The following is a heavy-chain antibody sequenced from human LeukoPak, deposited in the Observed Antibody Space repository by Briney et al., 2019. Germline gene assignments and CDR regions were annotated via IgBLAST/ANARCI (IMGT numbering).Heavy chain of an antibody. J-gene: IGHJ4*02. CDR1: GFTFSKYW. CDR3: ARGYGDYYFDY. CDR2: IKEDGSEI. V-gene: IGHV3-7*03. D-gene: IGHD4-17*01. Sequence: PGGSLRLSCAASGFTFSKYWMQWVRQAPGKGLEWVAVIKEDGSEIHYVDSVKGRFTISRDYAENALYLQMNSLGAEDTAVYYCARGYGDYYFDYWGQGTLVTVSS.